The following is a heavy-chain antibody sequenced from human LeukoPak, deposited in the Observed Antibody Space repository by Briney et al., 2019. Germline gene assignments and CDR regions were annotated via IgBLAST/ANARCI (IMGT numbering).Heavy chain of an antibody. J-gene: IGHJ6*02. D-gene: IGHD2-15*01. Sequence: ASVTVSCKASGYTFTSYYMHWVRQAPGQGLEWMGIINPSGGSTSYAQKFQGRVTMTRDTSTSTVYMELSSLRSEDTAVYYCARERLGSCSGGSCHPYYYGMDVWGQGTTVTVSS. CDR2: INPSGGST. CDR3: ARERLGSCSGGSCHPYYYGMDV. V-gene: IGHV1-46*01. CDR1: GYTFTSYY.